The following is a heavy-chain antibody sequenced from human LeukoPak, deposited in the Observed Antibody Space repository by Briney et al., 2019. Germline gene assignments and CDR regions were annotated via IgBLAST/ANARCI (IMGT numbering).Heavy chain of an antibody. CDR3: AKKTSYCAGDCFPYYFDY. Sequence: GGSLRLSCVASGFTFSSYTMTWVRQAPGEGLEWASGISGDSTGTYYADSVKGRFTISRDNPKNTLFLQMNSLRAEDTAVYYCAKKTSYCAGDCFPYYFDYWGRGTLVTVSS. J-gene: IGHJ4*02. V-gene: IGHV3-23*01. D-gene: IGHD2-21*02. CDR2: ISGDSTGT. CDR1: GFTFSSYT.